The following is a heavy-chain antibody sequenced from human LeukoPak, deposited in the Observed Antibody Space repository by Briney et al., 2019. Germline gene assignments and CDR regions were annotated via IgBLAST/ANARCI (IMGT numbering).Heavy chain of an antibody. CDR3: AREYCSSTSCLYDY. D-gene: IGHD2-2*01. CDR2: IRYDGSNK. J-gene: IGHJ4*02. CDR1: GFTFSSYG. Sequence: GGSLRLSCAASGFTFSSYGMHWVRQAPGKGLEGVAFIRYDGSNKYYADSVKGRFTISRDNSKNTLYLQMNSLRAEDTAVYYCAREYCSSTSCLYDYWGQGTLVTVSS. V-gene: IGHV3-30*02.